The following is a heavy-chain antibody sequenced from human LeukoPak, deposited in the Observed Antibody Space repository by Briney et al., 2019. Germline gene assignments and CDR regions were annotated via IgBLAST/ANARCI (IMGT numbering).Heavy chain of an antibody. CDR1: GFSFGGYG. CDR2: VRYDGSKT. V-gene: IGHV3-30*02. CDR3: VSDGIGGSTTLDS. Sequence: PGGSLILSCAASGFSFGGYGMHWVRQTPGKGLDWVSFVRYDGSKTYYGDSVKGRFTISRDNSNNTVYLQMNRLRPDDTAVYYCVSDGIGGSTTLDSWGQGTLVTVSS. J-gene: IGHJ5*01. D-gene: IGHD3-16*01.